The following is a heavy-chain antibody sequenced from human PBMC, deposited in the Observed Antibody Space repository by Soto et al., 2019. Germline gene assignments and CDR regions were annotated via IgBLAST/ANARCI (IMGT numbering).Heavy chain of an antibody. CDR2: INGGNGNT. CDR3: VRFPFFDTSDQGY. CDR1: GYTFTTYT. J-gene: IGHJ4*02. Sequence: ASVKVSCKASGYTFTTYTMHWVRQAPGQRLEWMGWINGGNGNTKYSQKFQGRVNFTRDTFASTAYMELNSLRAEDTALYYCVRFPFFDTSDQGYWGQGTLVTVSS. D-gene: IGHD3-22*01. V-gene: IGHV1-3*01.